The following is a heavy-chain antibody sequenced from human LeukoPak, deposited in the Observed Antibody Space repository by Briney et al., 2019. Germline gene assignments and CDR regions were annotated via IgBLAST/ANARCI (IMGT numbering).Heavy chain of an antibody. Sequence: PGGSLRLSCAASGFTVSSNYMSWVRQAPGKGLEWVSVLFKGGSTYYADSVKGRFTISRDNAKKSLYLQMNSLRAEDTAVYYCARDNGNKYYFDYWGQGTLVTVSS. CDR3: ARDNGNKYYFDY. CDR1: GFTVSSNY. J-gene: IGHJ4*02. CDR2: LFKGGST. V-gene: IGHV3-53*01. D-gene: IGHD2-8*01.